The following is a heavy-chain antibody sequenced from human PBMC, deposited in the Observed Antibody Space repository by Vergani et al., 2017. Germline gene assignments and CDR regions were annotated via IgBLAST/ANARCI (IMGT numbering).Heavy chain of an antibody. CDR1: GFTFSSYS. D-gene: IGHD3-10*01. Sequence: EVQLVESGGGLVKPGGSLRLSCAASGFTFSSYSMNWVRQAPGKGLEWVSSISSSSSHIYYADSVKGRFTISRDNAKNSLYLQMNSLRAEDTAVYYCARDSNTPSSGSYGPYYYGMDVWGQGTTVTVSS. V-gene: IGHV3-21*01. CDR3: ARDSNTPSSGSYGPYYYGMDV. CDR2: ISSSSSHI. J-gene: IGHJ6*02.